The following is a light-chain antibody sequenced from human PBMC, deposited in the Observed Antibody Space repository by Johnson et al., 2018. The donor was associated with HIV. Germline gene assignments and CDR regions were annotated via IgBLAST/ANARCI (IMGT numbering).Light chain of an antibody. CDR2: DNH. CDR3: GTWDNSLNTGAV. J-gene: IGLJ1*01. V-gene: IGLV1-51*01. Sequence: QLVLTQPPSVSAAPGQKVTISCSGSSSNIGNNYVSWYQQLPGTAPKLLIYDNHKRPSGIPDRFYGSKSGTSATLGITGLQTGDEADYYCGTWDNSLNTGAVFGPGTKVTFL. CDR1: SSNIGNNY.